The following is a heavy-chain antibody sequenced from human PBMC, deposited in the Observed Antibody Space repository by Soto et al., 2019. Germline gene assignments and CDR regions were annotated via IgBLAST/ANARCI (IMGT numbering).Heavy chain of an antibody. J-gene: IGHJ4*02. V-gene: IGHV1-2*02. Sequence: QVPLVQSGAEVKKPGASVKVSCKASGYTFTAYYMHWVRQAPGQGLEWMGWINPNSGDTHYTQRFQGRATLTRDTSITTAYMELNSLTSDDTAVYYCARDGQYGDYGYYFAYWGQGTLVTVSS. CDR2: INPNSGDT. CDR1: GYTFTAYY. D-gene: IGHD4-17*01. CDR3: ARDGQYGDYGYYFAY.